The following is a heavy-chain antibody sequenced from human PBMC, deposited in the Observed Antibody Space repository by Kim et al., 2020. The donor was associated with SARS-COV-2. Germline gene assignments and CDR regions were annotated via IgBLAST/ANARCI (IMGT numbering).Heavy chain of an antibody. D-gene: IGHD6-13*01. CDR3: ARGGGQQLVGDAFDI. Sequence: ASVKVSCKASGYTFTGYYMHWVRQAPGQGLEWMGWINPNSGGTNYAQKFQGRVTMTRDTSISTAYMELSRLRSDDTAVYYCARGGGQQLVGDAFDIWGQGTMVTVSS. V-gene: IGHV1-2*02. J-gene: IGHJ3*02. CDR2: INPNSGGT. CDR1: GYTFTGYY.